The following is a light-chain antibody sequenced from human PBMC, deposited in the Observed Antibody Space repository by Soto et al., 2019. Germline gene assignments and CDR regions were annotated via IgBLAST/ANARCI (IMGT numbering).Light chain of an antibody. CDR1: QSVSSN. V-gene: IGKV3-15*01. CDR3: QQYNNWPPGVT. J-gene: IGKJ3*01. CDR2: GAS. Sequence: EIVMTQSPATLSVSPGERATLSCRASQSVSSNLAWYQQTPGQAPRLLIYGASTRATGIPARFSGSGSGTEFTLTISSLQSEDFAVYYCQQYNNWPPGVTFGPGTKVDIK.